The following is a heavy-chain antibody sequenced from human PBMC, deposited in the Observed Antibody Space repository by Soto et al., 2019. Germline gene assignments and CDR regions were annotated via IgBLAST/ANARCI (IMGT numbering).Heavy chain of an antibody. CDR1: GDTFNSYL. J-gene: IGHJ4*02. CDR3: ARESLGAKGADH. V-gene: IGHV1-69*17. CDR2: IIPIIRVT. Sequence: QVQLVQSGAEVKRPGSSVKVSCESSGDTFNSYLISWVRQDPGQGLEWMGGIIPIIRVTHYAQRFQGRVTISALSSTGTAYMELTNLGFEDTALYYCARESLGAKGADHWGQGTLVTVSS. D-gene: IGHD7-27*01.